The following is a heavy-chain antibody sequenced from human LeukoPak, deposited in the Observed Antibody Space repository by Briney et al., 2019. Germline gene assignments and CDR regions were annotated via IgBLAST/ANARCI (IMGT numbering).Heavy chain of an antibody. CDR1: GFTFSSYW. V-gene: IGHV3-7*03. CDR2: TKQDGSEK. Sequence: GGSLRLSCAASGFTFSSYWMSWVRQAPGKGLEWVANTKQDGSEKYYVDSVKGRFTISRDNAKNSLYLQMNSLRAEDTAVYYCARESGGWYKYNWFDPWGQGTLVTVSS. J-gene: IGHJ5*02. CDR3: ARESGGWYKYNWFDP. D-gene: IGHD6-19*01.